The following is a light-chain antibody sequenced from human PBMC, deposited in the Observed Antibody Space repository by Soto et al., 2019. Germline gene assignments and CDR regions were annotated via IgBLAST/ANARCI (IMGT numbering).Light chain of an antibody. CDR1: QSISFW. V-gene: IGKV1-5*01. CDR2: DAS. CDR3: QQYKSYSYT. Sequence: DIQMTQSPSTLSAYVGDRVTITCLASQSISFWLAWYQQRPGKAPKLLIYDASSLESGVPSRFSGSGSGTEFTLTISSLQPDDFATYYCQQYKSYSYTFGQGTKLEIK. J-gene: IGKJ2*01.